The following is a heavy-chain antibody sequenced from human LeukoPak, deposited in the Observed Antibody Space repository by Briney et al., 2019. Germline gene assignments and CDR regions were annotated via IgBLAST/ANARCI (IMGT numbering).Heavy chain of an antibody. Sequence: SVKVSCKASGYTFTGYYMHWVRQAPGQGLEWMGGIIPIFGTANYAQKFQGRVTITADESTSTAYMELSSLRSEDTAVYYCARDRGAAAPFDYWGQGTLVTVSS. CDR3: ARDRGAAAPFDY. CDR1: GYTFTGYY. J-gene: IGHJ4*02. CDR2: IIPIFGTA. V-gene: IGHV1-69*13. D-gene: IGHD6-13*01.